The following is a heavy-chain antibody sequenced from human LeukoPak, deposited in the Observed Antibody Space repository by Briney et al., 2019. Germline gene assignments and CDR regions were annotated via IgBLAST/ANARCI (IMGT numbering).Heavy chain of an antibody. CDR2: IYTSGST. CDR1: GGPISSGSYY. CDR3: ASSTGDDYGYYFDY. D-gene: IGHD4-17*01. V-gene: IGHV4-61*02. Sequence: PSETLSLTRTVSGGPISSGSYYWSWIRQPAGKGLEWIGRIYTSGSTNYNPSLKSRVTISVDTSKNQFSLKLSSVTAADTAVYYCASSTGDDYGYYFDYWGQGTLVTVSS. J-gene: IGHJ4*02.